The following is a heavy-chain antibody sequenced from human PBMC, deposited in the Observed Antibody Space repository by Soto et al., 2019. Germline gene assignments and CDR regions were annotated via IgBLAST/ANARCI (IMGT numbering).Heavy chain of an antibody. J-gene: IGHJ6*04. Sequence: ASVKVSCKASGYTFTSYDINWVRQATGQGLEWMGWMNPNSGNTGYAQKFQGRVTMTRNTSISTAYMELSSLRSEDTAVYYCASGIIYYDFWSGYYKPYYYGMDVWGKGTTVTVSS. CDR3: ASGIIYYDFWSGYYKPYYYGMDV. V-gene: IGHV1-8*01. CDR1: GYTFTSYD. CDR2: MNPNSGNT. D-gene: IGHD3-3*01.